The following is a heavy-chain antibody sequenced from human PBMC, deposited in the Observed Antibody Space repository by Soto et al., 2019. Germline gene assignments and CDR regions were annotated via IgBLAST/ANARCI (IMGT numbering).Heavy chain of an antibody. CDR2: IIPIFGTA. CDR3: ARPGAPYCSSTSCYFMDV. D-gene: IGHD2-2*01. J-gene: IGHJ6*02. CDR1: GGTFSSYA. Sequence: SVKVSCKASGGTFSSYAISWVRQAPGQGLEWMGGIIPIFGTANYAQKFQGRVTITADKSTSTAYMELSSLRSEDTAVYYCARPGAPYCSSTSCYFMDVWGQGTTGTVSS. V-gene: IGHV1-69*06.